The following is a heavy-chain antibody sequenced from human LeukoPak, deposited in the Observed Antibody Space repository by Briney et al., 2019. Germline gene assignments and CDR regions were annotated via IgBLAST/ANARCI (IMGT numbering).Heavy chain of an antibody. CDR3: ARDSKECSGGSCYFDY. V-gene: IGHV1-46*01. D-gene: IGHD2-15*01. J-gene: IGHJ4*02. CDR1: GYTFTSYY. CDR2: INPSGGST. Sequence: ASVKVSCKASGYTFTSYYMHWVRQAPGQGLEWMGIINPSGGSTSYAQKFQGRVTMTRDMSTSTVYMELSSLRSEDTAVYYCARDSKECSGGSCYFDYWGQGILVTVSS.